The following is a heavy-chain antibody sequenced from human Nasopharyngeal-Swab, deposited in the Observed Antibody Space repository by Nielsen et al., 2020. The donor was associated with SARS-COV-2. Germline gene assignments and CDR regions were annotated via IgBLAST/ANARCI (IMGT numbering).Heavy chain of an antibody. V-gene: IGHV2-5*02. Sequence: SGPTLVKPTQTLTLTCTFSGFSLSTSGVGVGWIRQPPGKALEWLALIYWDDDKRYSPSLKSRLTITKDTSKNQVVLTMTNMGPVDTATYYCARMRVEMATIGYYYYYGMDVWGQGTTVTVSS. CDR3: ARMRVEMATIGYYYYYGMDV. CDR2: IYWDDDK. CDR1: GFSLSTSGVG. J-gene: IGHJ6*02. D-gene: IGHD5-24*01.